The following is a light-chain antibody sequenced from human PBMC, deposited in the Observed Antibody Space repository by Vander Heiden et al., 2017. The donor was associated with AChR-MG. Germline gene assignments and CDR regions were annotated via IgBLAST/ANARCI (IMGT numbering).Light chain of an antibody. J-gene: IGKJ5*01. CDR1: QSVGSY. V-gene: IGKV3-20*01. CDR3: QQYGSSPQIT. Sequence: EMELTPSPGTLSLSPGERATLSCRASQSVGSYLFWYQQKPGQAPRLLIYGASNTATGIPDRFSGSGSGTDFTLTISRLEPEDFAVYYCQQYGSSPQITFGQGTRLEIK. CDR2: GAS.